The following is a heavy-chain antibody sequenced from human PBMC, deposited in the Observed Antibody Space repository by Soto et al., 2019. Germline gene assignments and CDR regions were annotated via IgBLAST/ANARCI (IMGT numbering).Heavy chain of an antibody. V-gene: IGHV3-30*19. CDR3: ARPTGNVLRYFDWLLDYGMDV. CDR1: GFTFSSYG. CDR2: ISYDGSNK. J-gene: IGHJ6*02. D-gene: IGHD3-9*01. Sequence: PGGSLRLSCAASGFTFSSYGMHWVRQAPGKGLEWVAVISYDGSNKYYADSVKGRFTISRDNSKNTLYLQMNSLRAEDTAVYYCARPTGNVLRYFDWLLDYGMDVWGQGTTVTVSS.